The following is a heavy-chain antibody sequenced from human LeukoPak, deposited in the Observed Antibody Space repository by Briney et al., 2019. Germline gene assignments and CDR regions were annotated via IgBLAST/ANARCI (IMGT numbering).Heavy chain of an antibody. Sequence: SVKVSCKASGGTFSSYAISWVRQAPGQGLEWMGRIIPIFGTANYAQKFQGRVTITTDESTSTAYMELSSLRSEDTAVYYCARVGYYDSSGYPHYFDYWGQGTLVTVSS. CDR3: ARVGYYDSSGYPHYFDY. D-gene: IGHD3-22*01. CDR2: IIPIFGTA. CDR1: GGTFSSYA. J-gene: IGHJ4*02. V-gene: IGHV1-69*05.